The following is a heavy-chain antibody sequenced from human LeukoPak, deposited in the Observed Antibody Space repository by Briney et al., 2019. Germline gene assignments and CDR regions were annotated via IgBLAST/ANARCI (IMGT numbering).Heavy chain of an antibody. V-gene: IGHV4-59*08. J-gene: IGHJ4*02. D-gene: IGHD6-13*01. CDR1: GGPISGYY. Sequence: SETLSLTCTVSGGPISGYYWGWIRQPPGKGLEWIGYVFSSGGTNYNASLRSRLTISVDTSKNQFSLKLTSVTAADTAVYYCARRLKLSSSWAYFDYWGQGTPVTVSS. CDR3: ARRLKLSSSWAYFDY. CDR2: VFSSGGT.